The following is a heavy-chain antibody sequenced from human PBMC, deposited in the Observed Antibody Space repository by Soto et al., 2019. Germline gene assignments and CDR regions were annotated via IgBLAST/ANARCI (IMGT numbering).Heavy chain of an antibody. CDR3: AREGWLHTNRGFDY. CDR2: IHYTGNT. CDR1: GGSVSDGIYY. V-gene: IGHV4-61*01. Sequence: SETLSLTCTVSGGSVSDGIYYWSWIRQPPGKGLEWIGYIHYTGNTNYNPSLNPSLKSRLTISVETSKNQFFLKLTSVTAADTAVYFCAREGWLHTNRGFDYWGQGIPVT. D-gene: IGHD5-18*01. J-gene: IGHJ4*02.